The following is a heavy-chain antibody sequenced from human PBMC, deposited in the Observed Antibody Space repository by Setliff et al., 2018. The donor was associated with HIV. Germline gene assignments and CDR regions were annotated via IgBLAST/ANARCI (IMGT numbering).Heavy chain of an antibody. Sequence: SVKVSCKASGGTFSSYGISWVRQAPGQGLEWMGGITPISGTANYAQKVQGRVTIAADEFKSTAYMELSSLRSEDTAVYYCVRGGQYHRSTYYYYMDVWGQGTTVTVSS. CDR2: ITPISGTA. CDR1: GGTFSSYG. J-gene: IGHJ6*03. D-gene: IGHD3-16*02. V-gene: IGHV1-69*13. CDR3: VRGGQYHRSTYYYYMDV.